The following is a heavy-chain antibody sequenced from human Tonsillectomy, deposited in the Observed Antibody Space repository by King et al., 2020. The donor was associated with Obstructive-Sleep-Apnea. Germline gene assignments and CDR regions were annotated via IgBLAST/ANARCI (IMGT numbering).Heavy chain of an antibody. CDR1: GFTFNSAW. V-gene: IGHV3-15*01. Sequence: VQLVESGGGLVKPGGSLRLSCRPSGFTFNSAWMSWVRQVPGKGLEWVGRIKSRAEGGTVDYAAPVKGRFIISRDESKTTLYLEMNSLKSEDTAVYYCMTDFTDSAGVDYWGQGTLVTVSS. CDR2: IKSRAEGGTV. D-gene: IGHD5-18*01. J-gene: IGHJ4*02. CDR3: MTDFTDSAGVDY.